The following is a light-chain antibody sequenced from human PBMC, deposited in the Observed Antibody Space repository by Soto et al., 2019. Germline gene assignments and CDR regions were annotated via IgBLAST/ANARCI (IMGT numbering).Light chain of an antibody. CDR1: STDIGGFNY. CDR2: DVS. J-gene: IGLJ1*01. CDR3: SSYSGTSSLYV. Sequence: QSALTQPASVSGSPGQSITISCTGTSTDIGGFNYVSWYQQHPGKAPKVMIYDVSNRPSGVSNRFSGSKSGNTASLTISGLQAEDEADYHCSSYSGTSSLYVFGAGTKLTVL. V-gene: IGLV2-14*03.